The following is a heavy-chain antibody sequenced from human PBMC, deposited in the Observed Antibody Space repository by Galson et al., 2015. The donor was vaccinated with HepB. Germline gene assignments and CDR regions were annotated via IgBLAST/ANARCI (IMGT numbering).Heavy chain of an antibody. CDR3: ARESHCGGYICYFDY. D-gene: IGHD2-21*01. J-gene: IGHJ4*02. V-gene: IGHV3-7*01. CDR2: INRDGSEK. Sequence: SLRLSCAASGFTFSSYWMSWFRQAPGKGLEWVANINRDGSEKNYVGSLKGRFTISRDNARNSLYLQMNSLRAEDTAVYYCARESHCGGYICYFDYWGQGTLVTVSS. CDR1: GFTFSSYW.